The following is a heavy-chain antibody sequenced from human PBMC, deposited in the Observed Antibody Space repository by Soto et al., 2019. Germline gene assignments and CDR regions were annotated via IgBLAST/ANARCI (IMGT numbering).Heavy chain of an antibody. CDR1: GGSFRDYY. J-gene: IGHJ4*02. CDR2: INHSGIT. V-gene: IGHV4-34*01. CDR3: ARFPFDSNDWTNPRYFDI. Sequence: QVQIQQWGAGLLKPAETLSLTCAVYGGSFRDYYWSWIRQPPGTGLEWIGEINHSGITNYSPSLKSRVTMSVDTSKTQFSLKLTSVTAADTALYYCARFPFDSNDWTNPRYFDIWGQGTLVTVSS. D-gene: IGHD3-22*01.